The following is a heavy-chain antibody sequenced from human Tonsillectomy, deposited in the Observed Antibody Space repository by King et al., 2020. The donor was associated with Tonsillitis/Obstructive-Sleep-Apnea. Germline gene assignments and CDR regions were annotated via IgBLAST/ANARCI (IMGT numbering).Heavy chain of an antibody. CDR3: ARSIVVVPAAMSHYFDY. J-gene: IGHJ4*02. Sequence: QLQESGPGLVKPSETLSLTCTVSGGSISSYYWSWIRQPPGKGLEWIGYIYYSGSTNYNPSLQSRVTISVDTSKNQFSLKLSSVTAADTAVYYCARSIVVVPAAMSHYFDYWGQGTLVTVSS. V-gene: IGHV4-59*01. CDR2: IYYSGST. CDR1: GGSISSYY. D-gene: IGHD2-2*01.